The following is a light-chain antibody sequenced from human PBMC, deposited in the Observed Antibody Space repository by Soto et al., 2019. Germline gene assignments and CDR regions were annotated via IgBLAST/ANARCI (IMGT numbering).Light chain of an antibody. J-gene: IGLJ1*01. CDR3: VAWDDSLSGQV. Sequence: QSVLTQSPSASGTPGQRVTISCSGSSSNIGSNYVYWYQQLPGTAPKLLMYRSNQRPTGVPDRFSGSKSGTSASLAISGLRSEDEANYYCVAWDDSLSGQVFGTGTKVTVL. V-gene: IGLV1-47*01. CDR1: SSNIGSNY. CDR2: RSN.